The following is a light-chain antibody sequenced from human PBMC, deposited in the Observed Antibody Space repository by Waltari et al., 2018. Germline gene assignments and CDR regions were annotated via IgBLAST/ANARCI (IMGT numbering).Light chain of an antibody. V-gene: IGKV3-20*01. J-gene: IGKJ2*03. CDR1: QSVSSNS. Sequence: EIVLTQSPGTLSLSPGERATLSCRATQSVSSNSLAWYRQKPGQAPSLLIYGASSRATGIPDRISGSGSGTDFTLTISRLEPEDFAVYYCQEYGRSPRYSFGQGTKVEIK. CDR2: GAS. CDR3: QEYGRSPRYS.